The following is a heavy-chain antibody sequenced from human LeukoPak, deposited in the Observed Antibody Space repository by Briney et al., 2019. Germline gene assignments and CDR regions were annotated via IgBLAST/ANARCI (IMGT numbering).Heavy chain of an antibody. D-gene: IGHD2-2*01. CDR1: GVTVSSNY. V-gene: IGHV3-53*05. CDR3: AKELGTAVVGQRVDY. CDR2: IYSGGST. Sequence: GGSLRLSCAASGVTVSSNYMSWVRQAPGKGLEWVSVIYSGGSTYYADSVKGRFTISRDNSKNTLYLQMNSLRPEDTAVYYCAKELGTAVVGQRVDYWGQGTLVTVSS. J-gene: IGHJ4*02.